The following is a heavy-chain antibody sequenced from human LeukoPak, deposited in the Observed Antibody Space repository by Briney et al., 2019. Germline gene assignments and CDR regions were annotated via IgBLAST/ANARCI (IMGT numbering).Heavy chain of an antibody. CDR3: ARGLASGYPPIPFDY. Sequence: PSETLSLTCAVYGGSFSGYYWTWIRQPPGKGLEWFGEIIDTGSTKYNSSLKSRVTISVDTSKNQFSLSLDSVTDADTAVYYCARGLASGYPPIPFDYWGQGTLVTVSS. V-gene: IGHV4-34*12. CDR1: GGSFSGYY. J-gene: IGHJ4*02. D-gene: IGHD3-3*01. CDR2: IIDTGST.